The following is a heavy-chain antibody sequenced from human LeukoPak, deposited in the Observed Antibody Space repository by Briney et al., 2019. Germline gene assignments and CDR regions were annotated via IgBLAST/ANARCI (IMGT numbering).Heavy chain of an antibody. V-gene: IGHV1-18*01. D-gene: IGHD4-17*01. CDR3: AEGDYDYYYYGMDV. Sequence: ASVKVSCKASGYTFTSYGISWVRQAPGQGLEWMGWISAYNGNTNYAQKLQGRVTMTTDTSTSTAYMELRSLRSDDTAVYYCAEGDYDYYYYGMDVWGQGTTVTVSS. CDR2: ISAYNGNT. CDR1: GYTFTSYG. J-gene: IGHJ6*02.